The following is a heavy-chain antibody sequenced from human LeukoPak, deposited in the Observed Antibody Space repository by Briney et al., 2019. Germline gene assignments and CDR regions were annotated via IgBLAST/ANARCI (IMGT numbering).Heavy chain of an antibody. V-gene: IGHV4-30-2*01. J-gene: IGHJ4*02. Sequence: SETLSLTCAVSGDSFSSGGYSWTWIRQPPGKGLEWIGYIYHSGTTYYDPSLKSRVAISVDRSKNQFSLKLSSVTAADTAIYYCGKTDIYFNPIDYWGPGSLVTVSS. CDR2: IYHSGTT. D-gene: IGHD3-9*01. CDR1: GDSFSSGGYS. CDR3: GKTDIYFNPIDY.